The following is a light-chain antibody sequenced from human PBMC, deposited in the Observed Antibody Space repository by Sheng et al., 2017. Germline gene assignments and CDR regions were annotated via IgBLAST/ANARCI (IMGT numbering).Light chain of an antibody. Sequence: DIQMIQSPSSLSASVGDRVSITCRASQNISKLPNSNYLNWYQQKVGKAPELLIYGSSNLQNGVPSRFSGSGSGTDFTLTISSLQPEDFATYYCQQSHSFPTFGQGTRLDIK. CDR2: GSS. V-gene: IGKV1-39*01. CDR3: QQSHSFPT. CDR1: QNISKLPNSNY. J-gene: IGKJ5*01.